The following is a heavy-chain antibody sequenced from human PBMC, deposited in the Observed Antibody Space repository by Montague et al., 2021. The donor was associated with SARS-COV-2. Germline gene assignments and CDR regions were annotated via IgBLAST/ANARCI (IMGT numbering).Heavy chain of an antibody. J-gene: IGHJ5*02. D-gene: IGHD3-10*01. CDR1: GASISNGGYT. V-gene: IGHV4-30-2*01. CDR3: ARSMIRGGLNWFDP. Sequence: TLSLTCAVSGASISNGGYTWSWIRQPPGKGLEWIGYIYQSGTTRYNPSLKSRVTMSVDKSKNQFSLQLTSVIAADTAIYFCARSMIRGGLNWFDPWGQGTRVTVSS. CDR2: IYQSGTT.